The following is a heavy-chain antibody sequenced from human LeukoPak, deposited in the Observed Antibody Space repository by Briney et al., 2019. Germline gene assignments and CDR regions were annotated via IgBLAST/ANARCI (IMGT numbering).Heavy chain of an antibody. Sequence: GASVKVSCKASGYTFTSYGISWVRQAPGQGLEWMGWISAYNGNTNHAQKLQGRVTMTTDTSTTTAYMELRSLRSDDTDMYYCARGVVSYYYYMDGWGKGTTVTVSS. D-gene: IGHD3-22*01. CDR3: ARGVVSYYYYMDG. J-gene: IGHJ6*03. CDR1: GYTFTSYG. CDR2: ISAYNGNT. V-gene: IGHV1-18*01.